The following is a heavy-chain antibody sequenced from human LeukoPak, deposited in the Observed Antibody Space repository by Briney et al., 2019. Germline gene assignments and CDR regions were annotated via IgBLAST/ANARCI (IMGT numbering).Heavy chain of an antibody. J-gene: IGHJ4*02. V-gene: IGHV4-31*03. CDR2: IYYSGST. CDR3: AREGAGVDTATHFDY. D-gene: IGHD5-18*01. Sequence: SETLSLTCTVSGGSISSGGYYWRWIRQHPGKGLEWIGYIYYSGSTYYNPSLKSRVTISVDTSKNQFSLKLSSVTAADTAAYYCAREGAGVDTATHFDYWGQGTLVTVSS. CDR1: GGSISSGGYY.